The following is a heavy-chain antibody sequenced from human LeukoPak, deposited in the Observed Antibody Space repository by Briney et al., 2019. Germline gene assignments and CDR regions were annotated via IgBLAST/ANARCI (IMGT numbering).Heavy chain of an antibody. Sequence: NPSETLSLTCTVSGGSVSSDGYYWSWIRQPPRKGLEWIGFISFSGNTNYNPSLKSRVTISRDTSENQFSLKLRSVTATDTAVYYCARSSAWSPFDYWGQGTLVTVS. D-gene: IGHD6-19*01. J-gene: IGHJ4*02. CDR3: ARSSAWSPFDY. CDR1: GGSVSSDGYY. V-gene: IGHV4-61*08. CDR2: ISFSGNT.